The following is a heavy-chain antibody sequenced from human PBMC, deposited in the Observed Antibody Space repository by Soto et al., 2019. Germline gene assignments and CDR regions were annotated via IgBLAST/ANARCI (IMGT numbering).Heavy chain of an antibody. D-gene: IGHD6-19*01. Sequence: GGSLRLSCAASGFTFSSYAMSWVRQAPGKGLEWVSAISGSGGSTYYADSVKGRFTISRDNSKNTLYLQMNSLRAEDTAVYYCAKTQVLAVAGFKGYFQHWGQGTLVTVSS. CDR1: GFTFSSYA. J-gene: IGHJ1*01. CDR3: AKTQVLAVAGFKGYFQH. V-gene: IGHV3-23*01. CDR2: ISGSGGST.